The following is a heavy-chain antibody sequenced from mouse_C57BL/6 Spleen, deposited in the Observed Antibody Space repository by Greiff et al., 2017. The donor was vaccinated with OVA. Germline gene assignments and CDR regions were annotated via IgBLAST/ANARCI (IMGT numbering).Heavy chain of an antibody. CDR3: ARALTGYFDY. J-gene: IGHJ2*01. CDR1: GYTFTSYW. V-gene: IGHV1-55*01. Sequence: QVQLQQPGAELVKPGASVPMSCKASGYTFTSYWLTWVKQRPGQGLEWIGDIYPGSGSTNYNEKFKSKATLTVDTSSSTAYMQLSSLTSEDSAVYYCARALTGYFDYWGQGTTLTVSS. CDR2: IYPGSGST. D-gene: IGHD4-1*01.